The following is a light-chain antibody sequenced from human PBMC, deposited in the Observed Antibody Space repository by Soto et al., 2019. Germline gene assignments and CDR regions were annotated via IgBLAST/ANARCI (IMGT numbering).Light chain of an antibody. CDR1: NSNIGSNT. V-gene: IGLV1-44*01. J-gene: IGLJ1*01. Sequence: QAVATQPPSASGTPGQRVTISCSGSNSNIGSNTVNWYQQLPGTAPKLLIYYDNLRPSGVPDRISGSKSGTSASLAISGLQSDDEADYYCAAWDDSLNGRVFGTGTKVTVL. CDR3: AAWDDSLNGRV. CDR2: YDN.